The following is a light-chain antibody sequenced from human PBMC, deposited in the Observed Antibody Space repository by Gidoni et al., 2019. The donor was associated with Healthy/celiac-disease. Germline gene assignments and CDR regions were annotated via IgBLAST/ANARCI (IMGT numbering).Light chain of an antibody. Sequence: DLQMTYSPSSLPASVGDRVTITCRASQSISSYLNCYQQQPRKDPRLLIYAASSLQSGVPSRISGGGCGGECTLIIISLQTADFATDYFRQRYSTPRTFGQXTKVEIK. CDR3: RQRYSTPRT. V-gene: IGKV1-39*01. J-gene: IGKJ1*01. CDR2: AAS. CDR1: QSISSY.